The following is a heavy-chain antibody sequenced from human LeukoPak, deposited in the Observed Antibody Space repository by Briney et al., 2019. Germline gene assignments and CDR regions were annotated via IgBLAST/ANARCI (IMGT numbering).Heavy chain of an antibody. V-gene: IGHV4-59*05. CDR2: IYYSGNT. Sequence: PSETLSLTCTVSGGSISSYYWHWTRHPPGKGPEWIGSIYYSGNTYYNPSLRGRVTISVDTSKNQFSLKLSSVAAADTAVYYCARFVTGDGAFDIWGQGTMVTVSS. J-gene: IGHJ3*02. CDR3: ARFVTGDGAFDI. CDR1: GGSISSYY. D-gene: IGHD7-27*01.